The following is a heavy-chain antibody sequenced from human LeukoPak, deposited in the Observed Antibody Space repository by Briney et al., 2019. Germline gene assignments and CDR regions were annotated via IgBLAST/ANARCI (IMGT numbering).Heavy chain of an antibody. CDR1: GFTFSTFA. V-gene: IGHV3-23*01. Sequence: GGSLRLSCAASGFTFSTFAMLWVRQPPGKGLEWVSSIFPSGGEIHYADSVRGRFTISRDNSKSILSLQMNSLRAEDTAIYYCATYRQVLLPFESWGQGTLVTVSS. J-gene: IGHJ4*02. D-gene: IGHD5-18*01. CDR2: IFPSGGEI. CDR3: ATYRQVLLPFES.